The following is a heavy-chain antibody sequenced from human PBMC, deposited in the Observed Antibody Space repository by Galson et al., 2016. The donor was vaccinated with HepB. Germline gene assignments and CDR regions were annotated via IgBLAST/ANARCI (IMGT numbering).Heavy chain of an antibody. J-gene: IGHJ5*02. CDR1: GYTFTSYA. V-gene: IGHV1-18*01. Sequence: QSGAEVKKPGASVKVSCKASGYTFTSYAIGWVRQAPGQGFKWMGWISPDNGDTAIAQRFQGRVTLTTATSTKTAHMELTSLRSDDTAVYYCARGLDYCIDRTFYWVSWGQGTLVTVSS. CDR3: ARGLDYCIDRTFYWVS. CDR2: ISPDNGDT. D-gene: IGHD2-15*01.